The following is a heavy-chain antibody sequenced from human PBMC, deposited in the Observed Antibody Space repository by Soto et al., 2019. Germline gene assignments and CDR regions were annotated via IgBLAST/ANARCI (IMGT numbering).Heavy chain of an antibody. CDR3: AARTIPVPGASDY. CDR1: GFTFSGSA. J-gene: IGHJ4*02. CDR2: TSGSGDDT. Sequence: EVQLLESGGGMVQPGGSLRLSCSASGFTFSGSAMSWVRQAPGKGLEWISATSGSGDDTFYADSVKGRFTISRDNSKNTLYLQMNSLRDEDTAVSFCAARTIPVPGASDYWGQGTLVTVSS. V-gene: IGHV3-23*01. D-gene: IGHD2-2*01.